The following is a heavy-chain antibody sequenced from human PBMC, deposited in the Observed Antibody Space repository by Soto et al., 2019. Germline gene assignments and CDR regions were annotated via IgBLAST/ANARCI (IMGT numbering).Heavy chain of an antibody. CDR3: ARVWYLAYCVGDCWYYCDY. CDR2: IYYSGST. J-gene: IGHJ4*02. Sequence: QVQLQESGPGLVKPSQTLSLTCTVSGGSISSVGYYWSWIRQHPGKGLEWMGYIYYSGSTYYNPYLKSRVTISVDTAKNQFYLKLSSVTAADTAVYYCARVWYLAYCVGDCWYYCDYWGQGTLVTVSS. V-gene: IGHV4-31*03. CDR1: GGSISSVGYY. D-gene: IGHD2-21*02.